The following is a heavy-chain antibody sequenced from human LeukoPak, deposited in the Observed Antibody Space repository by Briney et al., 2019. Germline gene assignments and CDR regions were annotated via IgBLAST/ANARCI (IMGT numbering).Heavy chain of an antibody. J-gene: IGHJ4*02. Sequence: GGSLRLSCAASGFTFSSYPMSRVRQAPGKGLELVSSIRGSGGSTYYANSVKGRFTISRDNSKNTLYLQMNSLRAEDTAVYYCAKAAGDYVFDYWGQGTLVTVSS. CDR3: AKAAGDYVFDY. CDR2: IRGSGGST. D-gene: IGHD4-17*01. V-gene: IGHV3-23*01. CDR1: GFTFSSYP.